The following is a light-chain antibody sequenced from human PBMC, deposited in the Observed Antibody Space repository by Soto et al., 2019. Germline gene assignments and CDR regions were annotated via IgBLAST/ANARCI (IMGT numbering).Light chain of an antibody. CDR2: GAS. Sequence: EIVLTQSPGTLSLSPGEGATLSCRASQSVSSSLAWYQQKRGQAPRLLIHGASSRATGIPDRFSGSGSGTDFTITISRLEPEDFVVYYCQKYGGSPRTFGQGTKVEVK. V-gene: IGKV3-20*01. CDR3: QKYGGSPRT. CDR1: QSVSSS. J-gene: IGKJ1*01.